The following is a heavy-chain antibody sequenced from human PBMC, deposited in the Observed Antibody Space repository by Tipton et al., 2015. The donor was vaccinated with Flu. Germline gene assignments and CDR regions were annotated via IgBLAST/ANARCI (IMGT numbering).Heavy chain of an antibody. J-gene: IGHJ4*02. D-gene: IGHD2-2*01. V-gene: IGHV5-51*03. CDR1: GYSFTNYW. CDR2: IYPGDSDT. Sequence: VQLVQSGAEVKKPGESLKISCKGSGYSFTNYWIGWVRQMPGKGLEWMGIIYPGDSDTRYSPSFQGQVTISVDTSKNQFYLKLNSVTAADTAVYYCARRQSTSPWGLDYFDFWGRGTLVTVSS. CDR3: ARRQSTSPWGLDYFDF.